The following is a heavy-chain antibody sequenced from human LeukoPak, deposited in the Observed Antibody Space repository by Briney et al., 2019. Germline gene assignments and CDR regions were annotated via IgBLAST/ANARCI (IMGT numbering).Heavy chain of an antibody. CDR2: IYSGGST. Sequence: PGGSLRLSCAASGFTVSSNYMSWVRQAPGKGLEWVSVIYSGGSTYYADSVKGRFTISRDNSKNTLYLQMNSLRAEDTAVYYCARDSHFDYFDYWGQGTLVTVSS. V-gene: IGHV3-66*01. CDR3: ARDSHFDYFDY. CDR1: GFTVSSNY. J-gene: IGHJ4*02. D-gene: IGHD3-3*02.